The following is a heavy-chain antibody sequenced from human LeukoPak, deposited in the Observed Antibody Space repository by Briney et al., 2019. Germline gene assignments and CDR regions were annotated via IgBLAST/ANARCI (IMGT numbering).Heavy chain of an antibody. CDR3: ARDLYYYGSGSYSGRRI. V-gene: IGHV3-53*01. D-gene: IGHD3-10*01. J-gene: IGHJ4*02. Sequence: GGSLRLSCAAPGFTVSSNYMSWVRQAPGKGLEWVSVIYSGGSTYYADSVKGRFTISRDNSKNTLYLQMNSLRAEDTAVYYCARDLYYYGSGSYSGRRIWGQGTLVTVSS. CDR1: GFTVSSNY. CDR2: IYSGGST.